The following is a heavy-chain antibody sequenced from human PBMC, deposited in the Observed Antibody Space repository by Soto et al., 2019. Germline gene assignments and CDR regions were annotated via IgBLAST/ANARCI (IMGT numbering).Heavy chain of an antibody. D-gene: IGHD2-21*02. V-gene: IGHV3-48*02. CDR1: GFTFSSYS. CDR3: ARDRGVVTDAFDI. Sequence: EVQLVESGGGLVQPGGSLRLSCAASGFTFSSYSMNWVRQAPGKGLEWVSYISSSSSTIYYADSVKGRFTISRDNAKNSVYLQIDSLRDEDTAVYYCARDRGVVTDAFDIWGQGTMVTVSS. CDR2: ISSSSSTI. J-gene: IGHJ3*02.